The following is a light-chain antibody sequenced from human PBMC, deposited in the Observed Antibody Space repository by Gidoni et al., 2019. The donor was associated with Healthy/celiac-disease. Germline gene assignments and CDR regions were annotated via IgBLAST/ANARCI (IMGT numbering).Light chain of an antibody. V-gene: IGLV1-51*01. CDR3: GTWDSSLSAWV. CDR1: SSNIGNNY. J-gene: IGLJ3*02. Sequence: SVLTQPPSVSAAPGQKVTISCSGSSSNIGNNYVSWSQQLPGTAPKLLIYDNNKRPSGSPDRLAGSKSGTSATLGITGLQTGDEADYYGGTWDSSLSAWVFGGGTKLTVL. CDR2: DNN.